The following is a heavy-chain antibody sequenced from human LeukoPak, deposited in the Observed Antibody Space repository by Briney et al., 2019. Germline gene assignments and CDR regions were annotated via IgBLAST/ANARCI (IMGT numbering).Heavy chain of an antibody. CDR2: ISGSGDNI. CDR1: GFTFNNYV. J-gene: IGHJ4*02. Sequence: PGGSLRLSCAASGFTFNNYVMNWVRQSPGKGLEWVSAISGSGDNIYYADSVKGRFTISRDNSKNTVYLQMNSLRAEDTAVYYCAKRWYYFDYWGQGTLVTVSS. D-gene: IGHD2-15*01. CDR3: AKRWYYFDY. V-gene: IGHV3-23*01.